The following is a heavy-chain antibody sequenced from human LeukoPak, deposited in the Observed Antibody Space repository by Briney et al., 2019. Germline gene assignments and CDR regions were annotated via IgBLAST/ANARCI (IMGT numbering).Heavy chain of an antibody. CDR3: ASAIASYCSGGSCYPPFDYYYGMDV. V-gene: IGHV3-48*02. Sequence: GGSLRLSYAASGFTFSSYSMNWVRQAPGKGLEWVSYISSSSSTIYYADSVKGRFTISRDNAKNSLYLQMNSLRDEDTAVYYCASAIASYCSGGSCYPPFDYYYGMDVWGQGTTATVSS. J-gene: IGHJ6*02. CDR2: ISSSSSTI. CDR1: GFTFSSYS. D-gene: IGHD2-15*01.